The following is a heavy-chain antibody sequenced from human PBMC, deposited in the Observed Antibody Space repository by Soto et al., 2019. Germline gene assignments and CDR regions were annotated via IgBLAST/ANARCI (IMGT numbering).Heavy chain of an antibody. J-gene: IGHJ4*02. V-gene: IGHV4-34*08. Sequence: XAIMSRPFAAYRGTFNGYYWNCMRQNTGKGLEWIGEINHTGGTHYNPSLKSRVTMSVDTSKNQFSLRLSSVTAADTAIYYFATRTTVFGLLVPPCGPWGEGTDVTVYS. D-gene: IGHD3-3*01. CDR2: INHTGGT. CDR1: RGTFNGYY. CDR3: ATRTTVFGLLVPPCGP.